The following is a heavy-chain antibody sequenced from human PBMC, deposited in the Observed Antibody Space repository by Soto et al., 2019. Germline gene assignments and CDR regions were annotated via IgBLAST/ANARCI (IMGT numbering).Heavy chain of an antibody. Sequence: VASVKVSCKASGGTFSSYAISWVRQAPGQGLEWMGGIIPIFGTANYAQKFQGRVTITADESTSTAYMELSSLRSEDTAVYYCARALGRMSPFLYSSSWYYFDYWGQGTLVTVSS. CDR2: IIPIFGTA. CDR3: ARALGRMSPFLYSSSWYYFDY. J-gene: IGHJ4*02. D-gene: IGHD6-13*01. V-gene: IGHV1-69*13. CDR1: GGTFSSYA.